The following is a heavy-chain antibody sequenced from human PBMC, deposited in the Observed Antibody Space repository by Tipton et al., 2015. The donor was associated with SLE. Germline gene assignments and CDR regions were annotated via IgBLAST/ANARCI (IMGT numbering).Heavy chain of an antibody. V-gene: IGHV1-8*01. CDR3: ARGRTRRTDAYDI. Sequence: QSGPEVKKPGASVKVSCKASGYTFTSFDINWVRQATGQGLEWMGWMNPNSGNTAYAQKFQGRVTMTRDTSISTAYMELRSLRSDDTAVYYCARGRTRRTDAYDIWGQGTLVTVSS. CDR1: GYTFTSFD. J-gene: IGHJ3*02. D-gene: IGHD1-14*01. CDR2: MNPNSGNT.